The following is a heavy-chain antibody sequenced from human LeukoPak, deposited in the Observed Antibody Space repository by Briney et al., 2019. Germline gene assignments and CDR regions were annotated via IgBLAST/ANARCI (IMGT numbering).Heavy chain of an antibody. J-gene: IGHJ5*02. CDR1: GGSFSGYY. D-gene: IGHD6-19*01. CDR2: INHRRST. CDR3: ARGVMSSGWYGSWFDP. Sequence: SETLSLTCAVYGGSFSGYYWTWIRQPPGKGLEWIGEINHRRSTKYSPSLKSRVTISVDTSKNQFSLKLSSVTAADTAVYYCARGVMSSGWYGSWFDPWGQGTLVTVSS. V-gene: IGHV4-34*01.